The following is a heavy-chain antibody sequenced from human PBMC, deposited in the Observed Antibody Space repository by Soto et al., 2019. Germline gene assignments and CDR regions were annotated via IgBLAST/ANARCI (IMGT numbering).Heavy chain of an antibody. J-gene: IGHJ4*02. CDR3: ARDLMTGITGLY. V-gene: IGHV3-23*01. Sequence: GGSLRLSCAASGFTFSSYTMNWVRQAPGKGLEWVSVIGGNGSSTYYADSVKGRFTISRDNSKNTLYLQMNSLRAEDTAVYYCARDLMTGITGLYWGQGTLVTVSS. CDR2: IGGNGSST. CDR1: GFTFSSYT. D-gene: IGHD1-20*01.